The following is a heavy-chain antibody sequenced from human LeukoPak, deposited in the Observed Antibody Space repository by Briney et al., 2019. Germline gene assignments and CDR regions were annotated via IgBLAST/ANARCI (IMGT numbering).Heavy chain of an antibody. CDR2: ISGSGGST. V-gene: IGHV3-23*01. CDR3: AKSRQGGVPAAMRIFDY. Sequence: PGGSLRLSCAASGCTFSSYAMSWVRQAPGKGLEWVSAISGSGGSTYYADSVKGRSTISRDNSKNTLYLQMNSLRAEDTAVYYCAKSRQGGVPAAMRIFDYWGQGTLVTVSS. D-gene: IGHD2-2*01. J-gene: IGHJ4*02. CDR1: GCTFSSYA.